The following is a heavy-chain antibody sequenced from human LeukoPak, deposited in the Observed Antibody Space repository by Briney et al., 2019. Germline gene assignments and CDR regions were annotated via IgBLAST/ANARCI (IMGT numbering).Heavy chain of an antibody. CDR2: IYYSGST. CDR3: ARHENDIFDY. CDR1: GGSISSYC. J-gene: IGHJ4*02. V-gene: IGHV4-59*08. D-gene: IGHD3-9*01. Sequence: SETLSLTCTVSGGSISSYCWSWIRQPPGKGLEWIGYIYYSGSTNYNPSLKSRVTISVDTSKNQFSLKLSSVTAADTAVYYCARHENDIFDYWGQGTLVTVSS.